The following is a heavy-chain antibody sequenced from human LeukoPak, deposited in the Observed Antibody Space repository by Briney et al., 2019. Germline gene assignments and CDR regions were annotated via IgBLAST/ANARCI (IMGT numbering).Heavy chain of an antibody. CDR1: GGSISSYY. Sequence: PSETLSLTCTVSGGSISSYYWSWIRQPPGKGLEWIGYIYYSGSTNYNPSLESRVTISVDTSKNQFSLKLSSVTAADTAVYYCARDVVVVVPAAILRWFDPWGQGTLVTVSS. V-gene: IGHV4-59*01. J-gene: IGHJ5*02. CDR2: IYYSGST. CDR3: ARDVVVVVPAAILRWFDP. D-gene: IGHD2-2*01.